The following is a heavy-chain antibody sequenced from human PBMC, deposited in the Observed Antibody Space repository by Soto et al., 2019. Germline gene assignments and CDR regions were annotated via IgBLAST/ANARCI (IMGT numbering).Heavy chain of an antibody. CDR1: GVTFSSYG. J-gene: IGHJ6*02. CDR2: ISYDGSNK. CDR3: TRKTPTNGMAV. D-gene: IGHD2-15*01. V-gene: IGHV3-30*03. Sequence: PGGSLRLSCAASGVTFSSYGMHWVRQAPGKGLEWVAVISYDGSNKYYADSVKGRFTISRENAKNSLYLQMNSLRVGDTAVYYCTRKTPTNGMAVWGQGTTVTVSS.